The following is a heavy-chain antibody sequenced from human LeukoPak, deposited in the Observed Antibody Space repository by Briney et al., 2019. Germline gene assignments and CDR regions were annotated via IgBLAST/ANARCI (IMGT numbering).Heavy chain of an antibody. Sequence: GGSLRLSCAASGLTFSSYAMSWVRQAPGKRLEWVSAISGSGGTTYYADSVKGRFTISRDNSKNTLYLQMNSLRAEDTAVYYCAEEDPHGSGSLDYRGQGSLVTVSS. CDR2: ISGSGGTT. CDR3: AEEDPHGSGSLDY. J-gene: IGHJ4*02. V-gene: IGHV3-23*01. D-gene: IGHD3-10*01. CDR1: GLTFSSYA.